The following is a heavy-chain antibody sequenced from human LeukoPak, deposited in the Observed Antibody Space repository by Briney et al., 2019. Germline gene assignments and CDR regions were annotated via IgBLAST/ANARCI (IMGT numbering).Heavy chain of an antibody. Sequence: ASVKVSCKASGGTFSSYAISWVRQAPGQGLEWMGGIIPIFGTANYAQKFQGRVTITTDESTSTAYMELSSLRSEDTAVYYCASPVYCSGGSCYRGGFDYWGQGTLVTVSS. D-gene: IGHD2-15*01. CDR3: ASPVYCSGGSCYRGGFDY. CDR1: GGTFSSYA. CDR2: IIPIFGTA. J-gene: IGHJ4*02. V-gene: IGHV1-69*05.